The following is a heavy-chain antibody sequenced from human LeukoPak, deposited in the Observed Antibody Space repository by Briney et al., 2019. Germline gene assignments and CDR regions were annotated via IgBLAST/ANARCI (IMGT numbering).Heavy chain of an antibody. D-gene: IGHD3-22*01. CDR3: ARRFYDSSGYYFTPSDY. CDR2: IKHDGGEE. J-gene: IGHJ4*02. Sequence: GGSLRLSCATSGFTFSNYWMTWVRQAPGKGLERMANIKHDGGEEFYVDSVKGRFTISRDNAKNSLYLQMNSLRAEDTAVYYCARRFYDSSGYYFTPSDYWGQGTLVTVSS. V-gene: IGHV3-7*01. CDR1: GFTFSNYW.